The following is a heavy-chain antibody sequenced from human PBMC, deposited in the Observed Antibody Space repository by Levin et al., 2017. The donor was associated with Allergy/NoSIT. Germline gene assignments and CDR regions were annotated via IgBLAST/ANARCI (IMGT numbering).Heavy chain of an antibody. V-gene: IGHV3-9*01. CDR3: TKERGSGSNSFDY. CDR2: IGRHGGDI. CDR1: GLTFDDYA. J-gene: IGHJ4*02. D-gene: IGHD1-26*01. Sequence: PGGSLRLSCAASGLTFDDYAMHWVRQPPGRGLEWVSGIGRHGGDIGYADSVKGRFTTYRDNAKNLLFLQMNSLRTEDTALYYCTKERGSGSNSFDYWGRGTLVTVSS.